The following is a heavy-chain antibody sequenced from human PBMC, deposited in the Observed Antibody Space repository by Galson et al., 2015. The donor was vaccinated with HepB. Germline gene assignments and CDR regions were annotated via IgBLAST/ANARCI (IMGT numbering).Heavy chain of an antibody. CDR3: ARGIPSSGWFPDYFDY. D-gene: IGHD6-19*01. Sequence: SVKVSCKASGYTFTSYGISWVRQAPGQGLEWMGWISAYDGNTNYAQKLQGRVTMTTDTSTNTAYMELRSLRSDDTAVYYCARGIPSSGWFPDYFDYWGQGTLVTVSS. V-gene: IGHV1-18*04. J-gene: IGHJ4*02. CDR1: GYTFTSYG. CDR2: ISAYDGNT.